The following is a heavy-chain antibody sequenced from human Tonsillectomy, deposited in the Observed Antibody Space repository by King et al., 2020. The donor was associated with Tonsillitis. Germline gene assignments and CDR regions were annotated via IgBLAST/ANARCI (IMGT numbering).Heavy chain of an antibody. D-gene: IGHD6-19*01. V-gene: IGHV4-59*01. CDR1: GGSLTGYY. CDR2: IYYSGST. Sequence: VQLQESGPGLVKPSEPLSLTCSVSGGSLTGYYWNWLRPPPGKGLAWIGYIYYSGSTNYNPSLKSRVTMSVDTSKNQFSLKLSSVTVADTAGYYCARVSNYNNGWDLNAFDIWGQGTMLTVSS. J-gene: IGHJ3*02. CDR3: ARVSNYNNGWDLNAFDI.